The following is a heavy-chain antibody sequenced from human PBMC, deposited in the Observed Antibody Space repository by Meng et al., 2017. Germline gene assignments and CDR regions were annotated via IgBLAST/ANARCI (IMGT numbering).Heavy chain of an antibody. Sequence: QVHLVQSGAEVKKPGSSVKFSCKASGGTFSSYAISWVRQAPGQGLEWMGGIIPIFATANYAQKFQGRVTITADESTSTAYMEMSSLRSEDTAVYYCAKEVDNWFDPWGQGTLVTVSS. D-gene: IGHD2-15*01. CDR3: AKEVDNWFDP. CDR1: GGTFSSYA. CDR2: IIPIFATA. V-gene: IGHV1-69*01. J-gene: IGHJ5*02.